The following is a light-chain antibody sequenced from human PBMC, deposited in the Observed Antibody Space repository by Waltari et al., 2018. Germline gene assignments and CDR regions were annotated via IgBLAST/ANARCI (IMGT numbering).Light chain of an antibody. V-gene: IGKV3-15*01. J-gene: IGKJ1*01. CDR2: GVS. CDR3: QQYNDWPRT. Sequence: EIVMTQSPATMSVSPGERATLSCRTSQSVSSDLAWYQKKPGQAPRLLIYGVSSRATGIPVRFSGSGSGTEFTLTISSLQSEDFALYYCQQYNDWPRTFGQGTRVEIK. CDR1: QSVSSD.